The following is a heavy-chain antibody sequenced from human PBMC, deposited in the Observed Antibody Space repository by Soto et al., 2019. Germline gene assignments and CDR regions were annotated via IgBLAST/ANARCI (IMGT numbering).Heavy chain of an antibody. D-gene: IGHD3-3*01. CDR2: IYYSGST. V-gene: IGHV4-59*01. Sequence: QVQLQESGPGLVKPSETLSLTCTVSGGSISSYYWSWIRQPPGKGLEWIGYIYYSGSTNYNPSLKSRVTISVDTSNNQFSLKLSSVTAADTAVYYCARDQWYYDFWSGYKRPGWFDPWGQGTLVTVSS. J-gene: IGHJ5*02. CDR1: GGSISSYY. CDR3: ARDQWYYDFWSGYKRPGWFDP.